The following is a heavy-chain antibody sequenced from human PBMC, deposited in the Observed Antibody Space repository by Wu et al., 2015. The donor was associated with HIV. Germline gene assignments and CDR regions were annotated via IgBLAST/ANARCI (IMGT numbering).Heavy chain of an antibody. D-gene: IGHD1-26*01. Sequence: QVQLVQSGAEVKKPGSSVKVSCKASGGTFSSYAISWVRQAPGQGLEWMGGIIPIFGTANYAQKFQGRVTITADESTSTAYMELSSLRSEDTAVYYCAREVWERTAGVKYYYMDVWGKGTTVTVSS. CDR2: IIPIFGTA. J-gene: IGHJ6*03. CDR3: AREVWERTAGVKYYYMDV. CDR1: GGTFSSYA. V-gene: IGHV1-69*01.